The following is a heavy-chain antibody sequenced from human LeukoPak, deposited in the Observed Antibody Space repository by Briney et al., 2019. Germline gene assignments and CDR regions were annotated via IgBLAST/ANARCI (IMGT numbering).Heavy chain of an antibody. J-gene: IGHJ4*02. D-gene: IGHD1-20*01. CDR1: GYSFTDYY. Sequence: ASVKVSCKASGYSFTDYYIHWVRQAPGQGLEWMGWIFPNTGGTKFAQKFQGRFTMTRDTSISTAYMELSSLRSEDTAVYYCARELTGSNDFDYWGQGTLVTVSS. V-gene: IGHV1-2*02. CDR2: IFPNTGGT. CDR3: ARELTGSNDFDY.